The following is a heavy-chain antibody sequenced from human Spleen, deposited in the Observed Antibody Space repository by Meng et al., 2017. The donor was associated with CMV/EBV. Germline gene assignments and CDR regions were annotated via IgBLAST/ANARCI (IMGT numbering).Heavy chain of an antibody. Sequence: HVRRVRSGAEVQKPGASVKVSCKASGYTVNGYYMHWVRQAPGQGLEWMGWINPNSGGTNYAQKFQGRVTMTRDTSISTAYMELSRLRSDDTAVYYCASSYYDSSGYYYHAFDIWGQGTMVTVSS. J-gene: IGHJ3*02. CDR2: INPNSGGT. V-gene: IGHV1-2*02. D-gene: IGHD3-22*01. CDR1: GYTVNGYY. CDR3: ASSYYDSSGYYYHAFDI.